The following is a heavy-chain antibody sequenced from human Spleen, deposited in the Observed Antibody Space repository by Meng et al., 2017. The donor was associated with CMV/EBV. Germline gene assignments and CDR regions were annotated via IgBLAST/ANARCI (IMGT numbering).Heavy chain of an antibody. J-gene: IGHJ5*02. Sequence: QVQLRQWGAGLLKPSGPLSLTCAVYGGSFSGYSWGWIRQPPGKGLEWIGEINHSGSTNYNPSLKSRVTISVDTSKNQFSLKLSSVTAADTAVYYCARGTYYYGSGRGWFDPWGQGTLVTVSS. CDR2: INHSGST. CDR1: GGSFSGYS. D-gene: IGHD3-10*01. V-gene: IGHV4-34*01. CDR3: ARGTYYYGSGRGWFDP.